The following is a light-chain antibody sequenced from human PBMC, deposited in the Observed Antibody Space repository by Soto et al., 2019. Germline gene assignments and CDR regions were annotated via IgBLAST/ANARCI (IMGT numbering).Light chain of an antibody. CDR2: WAS. CDR3: QQYYNIPHT. CDR1: QSVLYSSNNKNY. Sequence: DIVMTQSPDSLTVSLGDRATITCKSSQSVLYSSNNKNYIAWYQQKPGQPPKLLIYWASSREPGVPDRFSGSGSGTDFTLSISSLQAEDVAAYYCQQYYNIPHTFGQGTKLEIK. J-gene: IGKJ2*01. V-gene: IGKV4-1*01.